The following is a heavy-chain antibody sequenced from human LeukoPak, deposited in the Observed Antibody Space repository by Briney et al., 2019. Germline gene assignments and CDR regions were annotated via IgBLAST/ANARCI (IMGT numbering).Heavy chain of an antibody. Sequence: SETLSLTCAVYGGSFSGYYWSWIRQPPGKGLEWIGEINHSGSTNYNPSLKSRVTISVDTSKNQFSLKLSSVTAADMAVYYCACGSGTDDDYWGQGTLVTVSS. J-gene: IGHJ4*02. CDR1: GGSFSGYY. CDR2: INHSGST. V-gene: IGHV4-34*01. CDR3: ACGSGTDDDY. D-gene: IGHD3-10*01.